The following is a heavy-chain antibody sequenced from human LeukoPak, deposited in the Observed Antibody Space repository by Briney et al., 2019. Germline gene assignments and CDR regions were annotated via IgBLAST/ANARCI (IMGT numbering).Heavy chain of an antibody. Sequence: PGGSLRLSCAASGFTFSSYAMSWVRQAPGKGLEWGSAISGSGGSTYYADPVKGRFTISRDNSKNTLYLQMNSLRAEDTAVYYCAKDLTYDGAWFDPWGQGTLVTVSS. CDR1: GFTFSSYA. CDR2: ISGSGGST. V-gene: IGHV3-23*01. J-gene: IGHJ5*02. CDR3: AKDLTYDGAWFDP. D-gene: IGHD3-22*01.